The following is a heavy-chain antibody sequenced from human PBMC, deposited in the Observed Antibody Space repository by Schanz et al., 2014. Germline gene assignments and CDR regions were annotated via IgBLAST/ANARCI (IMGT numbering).Heavy chain of an antibody. D-gene: IGHD3-9*01. CDR1: GFTVSSNH. Sequence: EGQLAESGGGLVQPGGSLRLSCAVSGFTVSSNHMSWVRQAPGKGLEWVSALSGSGGSTYYADSVKGRFTISRDNSKNTLYLKMNSLRAEDTAVYYCAKQIHYDILTVTRNWGQGTLVTVSS. V-gene: IGHV3-23*04. CDR2: LSGSGGST. CDR3: AKQIHYDILTVTRN. J-gene: IGHJ4*02.